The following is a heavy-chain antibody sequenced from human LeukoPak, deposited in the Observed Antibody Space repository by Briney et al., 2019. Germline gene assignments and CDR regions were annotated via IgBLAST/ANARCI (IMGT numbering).Heavy chain of an antibody. V-gene: IGHV4-39*01. CDR2: IYYSGST. CDR3: ARGIYSSGWYLRAHAFDI. CDR1: GGSISSSSYY. J-gene: IGHJ3*02. Sequence: TSETLSLTCTVSGGSISSSSYYWGWIRQPPGKGLEWIGSIYYSGSTYYNPPLKSRVTISVDTSKNQFSLRLSSVTAADTAVYYCARGIYSSGWYLRAHAFDIWGQGTMVTVSS. D-gene: IGHD6-13*01.